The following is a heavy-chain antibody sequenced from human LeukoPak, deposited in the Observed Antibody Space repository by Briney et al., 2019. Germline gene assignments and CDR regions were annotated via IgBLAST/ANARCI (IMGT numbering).Heavy chain of an antibody. CDR3: ARHGNLLSPFGY. J-gene: IGHJ4*02. CDR2: INYSGST. CDR1: GGSISSGIYY. Sequence: SETLSLTCTVSGGSISSGIYYWGWIRQPPGKGLEWIGTINYSGSTYYNPSLKSRVTISVDTSKNQISLKLNSVTAADTAVYYCARHGNLLSPFGYWGQGTLVTVSS. D-gene: IGHD4-23*01. V-gene: IGHV4-39*01.